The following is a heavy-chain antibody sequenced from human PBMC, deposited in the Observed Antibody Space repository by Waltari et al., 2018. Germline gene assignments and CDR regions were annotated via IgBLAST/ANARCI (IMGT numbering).Heavy chain of an antibody. CDR3: ARLVGSLVIDY. J-gene: IGHJ4*02. CDR1: GGSISSSSYY. V-gene: IGHV4-39*07. D-gene: IGHD3-16*01. Sequence: QLQLQESGPGLVKPSETLSLICNVSGGSISSSSYYWGWIRQPPGKGLEWIGSIHYSGGTYYNPSLKSRVTISVDTSKNQFSLKLSSVTAADTAVYYCARLVGSLVIDYWGQGTLVTVSS. CDR2: IHYSGGT.